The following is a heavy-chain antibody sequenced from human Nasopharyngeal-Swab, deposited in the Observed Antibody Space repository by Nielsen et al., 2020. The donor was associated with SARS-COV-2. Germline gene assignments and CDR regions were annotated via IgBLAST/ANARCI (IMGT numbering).Heavy chain of an antibody. CDR3: AGRHYDFWSGYYRGVYYFDY. Sequence: GSLRLSCTVSGGSISSSSYYWGWIRQPPGKGLEWIGSIYYSGSTYYNPSLKSRVTISVDTSKNQFSLKLSSVTAADTAVYYCAGRHYDFWSGYYRGVYYFDYWGQGTLVTVS. CDR1: GGSISSSSYY. CDR2: IYYSGST. D-gene: IGHD3-3*01. J-gene: IGHJ4*02. V-gene: IGHV4-39*01.